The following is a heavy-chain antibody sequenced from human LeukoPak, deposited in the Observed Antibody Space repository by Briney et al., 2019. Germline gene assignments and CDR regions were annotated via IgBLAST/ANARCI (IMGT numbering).Heavy chain of an antibody. J-gene: IGHJ4*02. CDR1: GFIFSSYG. CDR3: AKAFLYYDVGF. V-gene: IGHV3-30*18. Sequence: GGSLRLSCAASGFIFSSYGMHWVRQAPGKGLEWVAVISYDGSNKYYADSVKGRFTISRDSSKNTLYLQMNSLRAEDTAVYYCAKAFLYYDVGFWGQGTLVTVSS. D-gene: IGHD3-22*01. CDR2: ISYDGSNK.